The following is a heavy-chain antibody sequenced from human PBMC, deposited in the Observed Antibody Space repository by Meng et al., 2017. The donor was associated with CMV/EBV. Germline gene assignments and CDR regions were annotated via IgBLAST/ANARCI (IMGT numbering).Heavy chain of an antibody. D-gene: IGHD3-3*01. CDR1: GFTFSSYE. J-gene: IGHJ5*02. V-gene: IGHV3-48*03. CDR2: ISSSGSTI. CDR3: ARGLVTYCDFWIGNHKTNWFDP. Sequence: GGSLRLSCAASGFTFSSYEMNWVRQAPGKGLEWVSYISSSGSTIYYADSVKGRFTISRDNAKNSLYLQMNSLRAEDTAVYYCARGLVTYCDFWIGNHKTNWFDPWGQGTLVTVSS.